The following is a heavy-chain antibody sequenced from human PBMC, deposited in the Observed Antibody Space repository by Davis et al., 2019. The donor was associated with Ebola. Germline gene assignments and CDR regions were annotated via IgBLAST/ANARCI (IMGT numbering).Heavy chain of an antibody. Sequence: GESLKISCAASGITFSNAWMNWVRQAPGKGLEWVSYISSSGSTIYYADSVKGRFTISRDNAKNSLYLQMNSLRAEDTAVYYCARERIVVVPAATNLYYGMDVWGQGTTVTVSS. V-gene: IGHV3-48*04. CDR1: GITFSNAW. D-gene: IGHD2-2*01. J-gene: IGHJ6*02. CDR3: ARERIVVVPAATNLYYGMDV. CDR2: ISSSGSTI.